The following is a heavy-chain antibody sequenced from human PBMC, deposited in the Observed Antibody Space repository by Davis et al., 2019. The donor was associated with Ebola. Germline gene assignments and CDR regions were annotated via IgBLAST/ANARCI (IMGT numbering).Heavy chain of an antibody. CDR1: GFTFSSYA. CDR2: IRDSGGRI. Sequence: GESLKISCAASGFTFSSYAMSWVRQAPGKGLEWVSAIRDSGGRIYYADSVKGRFTISRDNSKNTLYLQMNSLRAEDTAVYYCAKDRAAGADWYFDLWGRGTLVTVSS. V-gene: IGHV3-23*01. CDR3: AKDRAAGADWYFDL. J-gene: IGHJ2*01. D-gene: IGHD6-19*01.